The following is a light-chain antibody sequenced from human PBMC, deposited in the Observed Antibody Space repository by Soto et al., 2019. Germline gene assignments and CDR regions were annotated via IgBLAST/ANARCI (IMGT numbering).Light chain of an antibody. J-gene: IGKJ1*01. CDR3: QQTYSSPET. CDR2: AAS. CDR1: QSISNY. Sequence: DIQMTQSPSSLSASVGDRVTITCRASQSISNYLNWYQHKPGKAPNLLIYAASTLHSGVPSRFSGSASRTHFTLTISSLQPEDFATYYCQQTYSSPETFAQGTKVEI. V-gene: IGKV1-39*01.